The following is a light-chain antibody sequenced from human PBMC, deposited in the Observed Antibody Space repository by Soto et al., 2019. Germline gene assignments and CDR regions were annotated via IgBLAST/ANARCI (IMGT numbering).Light chain of an antibody. CDR3: HQRDSWPLT. CDR1: QSVSSY. J-gene: IGKJ4*01. Sequence: EIVLTQSPATLSLSPGERATLSCRASQSVSSYLAWYQQKPGQAPELLIYDASNRATGIPDRFSGSGSGTDFTLTISSLEPEDFAVYYCHQRDSWPLTFGGGTKVEI. CDR2: DAS. V-gene: IGKV3-11*01.